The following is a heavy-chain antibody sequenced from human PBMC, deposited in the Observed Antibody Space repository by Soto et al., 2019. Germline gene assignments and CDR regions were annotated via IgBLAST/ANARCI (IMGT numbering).Heavy chain of an antibody. D-gene: IGHD6-19*01. V-gene: IGHV3-30-3*01. CDR3: ARICPGYSSGWRNFDY. J-gene: IGHJ4*02. Sequence: GGSLRLSCAASGFTFSSYAMHWVRQAPGKGLEWVAVISYDGSNKYYADSVKGRFTISRDNSKNTLYLQMNSLRAEDTAVYYCARICPGYSSGWRNFDYWGQGTLVTVSS. CDR2: ISYDGSNK. CDR1: GFTFSSYA.